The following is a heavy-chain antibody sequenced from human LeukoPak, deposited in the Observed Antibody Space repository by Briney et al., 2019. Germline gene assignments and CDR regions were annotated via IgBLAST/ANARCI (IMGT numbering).Heavy chain of an antibody. V-gene: IGHV1-2*02. CDR2: IKPNSGGT. CDR3: ARGSIVGATFDYFDY. D-gene: IGHD1-26*01. Sequence: EASVKVSCKASGDTFTSYYMHWVRQAPGQGLEWMGWIKPNSGGTNYAQKFQGRVTMTRDTSISTAYMELSRLRSDDTAVYYCARGSIVGATFDYFDYWGQGTLVTVSS. J-gene: IGHJ4*02. CDR1: GDTFTSYY.